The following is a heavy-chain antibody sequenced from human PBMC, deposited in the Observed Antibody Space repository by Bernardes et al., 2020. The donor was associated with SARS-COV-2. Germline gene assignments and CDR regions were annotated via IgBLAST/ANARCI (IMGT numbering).Heavy chain of an antibody. J-gene: IGHJ4*02. CDR1: GYTFCIYY. D-gene: IGHD4-17*01. CDR2: INPRTGST. Sequence: ASVKFSCNASGYTFCIYYLHSVLRAPAHGLVLIAMINPRTGSTTYAQKFQGRVTMTSDTSTTTVYIELSSLRSDDTAVYYCARMGVTTSDYWGQGTLVTLSS. CDR3: ARMGVTTSDY. V-gene: IGHV1-46*01.